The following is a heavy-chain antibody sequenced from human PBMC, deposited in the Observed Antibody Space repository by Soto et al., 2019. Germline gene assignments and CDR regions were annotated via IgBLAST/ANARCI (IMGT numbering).Heavy chain of an antibody. V-gene: IGHV3-21*01. CDR3: AREPTVTQFRPCDY. Sequence: EVQLVESGGGLVKPGGSLRLSCAASGFTFSSYSMNWVRQAPGKGLEWVSSISSSSSYIYYADSVKGRFTISRDNAKNSLYLQMNSLRAEDTAVYYCAREPTVTQFRPCDYWGQGTLVTVSS. D-gene: IGHD4-17*01. CDR2: ISSSSSYI. CDR1: GFTFSSYS. J-gene: IGHJ4*02.